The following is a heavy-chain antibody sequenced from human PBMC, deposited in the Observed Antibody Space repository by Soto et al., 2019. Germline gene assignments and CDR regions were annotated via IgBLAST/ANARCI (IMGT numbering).Heavy chain of an antibody. CDR1: ADTFTGYY. V-gene: IGHV1-2*02. J-gene: IGHJ4*02. Sequence: ASVKVSCNAAADTFTGYYMHWVRQAPGQGLEWMGWINPNSGGTNYAQKFQGRVTMTRDTSISTAYMELSRLRSDDTAVYYCARGPGVRDCTSGADFHYWGQGPLVTVSS. D-gene: IGHD3-10*01. CDR3: ARGPGVRDCTSGADFHY. CDR2: INPNSGGT.